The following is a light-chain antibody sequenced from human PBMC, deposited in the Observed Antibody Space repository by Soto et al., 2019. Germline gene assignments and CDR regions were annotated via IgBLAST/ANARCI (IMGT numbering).Light chain of an antibody. J-gene: IGKJ3*01. CDR1: QGISSW. CDR3: QQSYNGPFT. V-gene: IGKV1-12*01. CDR2: AAS. Sequence: DIQITQSPSSVSASVGDRVTIACRASQGISSWLAWYQQKPGKAPKLLIYAASSLQSGVPSRFSGSGSGTDFTLTISSMQPEDFANYYCQQSYNGPFTFGPGTKVDIK.